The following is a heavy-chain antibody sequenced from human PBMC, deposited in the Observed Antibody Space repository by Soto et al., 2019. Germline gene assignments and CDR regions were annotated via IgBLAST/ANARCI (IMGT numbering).Heavy chain of an antibody. V-gene: IGHV1-18*01. CDR1: GYTFTSYG. CDR2: ISAYNGKT. Sequence: QVKLVQSGAEVKKPGASVKVSCKASGYTFTSYGISWVRQAPGQGLEWMGWISAYNGKTNNAQNLQGKVTMTPDTATSRAYMQLRSLRSDDTAVYYSAKDLAAAGPCDNGGQGTLVTVAT. CDR3: AKDLAAAGPCDN. J-gene: IGHJ4*02. D-gene: IGHD6-13*01.